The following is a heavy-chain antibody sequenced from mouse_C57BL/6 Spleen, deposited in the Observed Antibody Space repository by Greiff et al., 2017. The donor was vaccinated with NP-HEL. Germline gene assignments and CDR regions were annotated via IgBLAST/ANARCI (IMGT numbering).Heavy chain of an antibody. D-gene: IGHD1-1*01. CDR2: IYPRSGNT. J-gene: IGHJ1*03. CDR3: ARSTTVVASYWYFDV. Sequence: VKLQESGPELVKPGASVKLSCKASGYTFTSYGLSWVKQRTGQGLEWIGEIYPRSGNTYYNEKFKGKATLTADKSSSTAYMELRSLTSEDSAVYFCARSTTVVASYWYFDVWGTGTTVTVSS. CDR1: GYTFTSYG. V-gene: IGHV1-81*01.